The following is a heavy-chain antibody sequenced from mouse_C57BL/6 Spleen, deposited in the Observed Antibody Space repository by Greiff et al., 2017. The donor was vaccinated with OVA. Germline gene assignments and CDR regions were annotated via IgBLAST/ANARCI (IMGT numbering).Heavy chain of an antibody. Sequence: QVQLQQPGAELVKPGASVKLSCKASGYTFTSYWMHWVKQRPGQGLEWIGMIHPNSGSTNYNEKFKSKATLTVDKSSSTAYMQLSSLTSENSAVYYGAREDDYDVDYAMDYWGQGTSVTVSS. CDR1: GYTFTSYW. CDR2: IHPNSGST. CDR3: AREDDYDVDYAMDY. D-gene: IGHD2-4*01. V-gene: IGHV1-64*01. J-gene: IGHJ4*01.